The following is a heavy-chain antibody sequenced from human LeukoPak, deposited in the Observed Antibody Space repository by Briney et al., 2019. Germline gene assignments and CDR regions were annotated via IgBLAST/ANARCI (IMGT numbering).Heavy chain of an antibody. CDR3: ARAHYDILTGYSDWFDP. J-gene: IGHJ5*02. CDR2: INTNTGNP. V-gene: IGHV7-4-1*02. D-gene: IGHD3-9*01. CDR1: GGTFSSYA. Sequence: ASVKVSCKASGGTFSSYAISWVRQAPGQGLEWMGWINTNTGNPTYAQGFTGRFVFSLDTSVSTAYLQISSLKAEDTAVYYCARAHYDILTGYSDWFDPWGQGTLVTVSS.